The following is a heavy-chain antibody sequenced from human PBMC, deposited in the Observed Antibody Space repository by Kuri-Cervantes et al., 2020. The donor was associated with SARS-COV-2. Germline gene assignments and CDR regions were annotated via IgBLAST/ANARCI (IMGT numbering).Heavy chain of an antibody. J-gene: IGHJ4*02. D-gene: IGHD3-3*01. V-gene: IGHV3-23*01. CDR2: ISGSGGST. Sequence: GGSLRLSCAASGFTFSSYAMSWVRQAPGKGLEWVSAISGSGGSTYYADSVKGRFTISRDSSKNTLYLEMNSLRVEDTAVYYCAKDPLYRGTYDLGKLDYWGQGTLVTVSS. CDR1: GFTFSSYA. CDR3: AKDPLYRGTYDLGKLDY.